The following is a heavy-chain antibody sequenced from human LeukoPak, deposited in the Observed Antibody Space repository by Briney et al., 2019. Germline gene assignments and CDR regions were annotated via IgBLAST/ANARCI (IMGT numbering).Heavy chain of an antibody. D-gene: IGHD1-26*01. Sequence: ASVKVSCTTSGGTFTSYAITWVRQAPVQGLEWMGKIIPISGTKNYAQKFQGRVTFTADESTSTAYMELSSLRSEDTALYYCARKLRLGGNWFDPWGQGTLVTVSS. J-gene: IGHJ5*02. CDR3: ARKLRLGGNWFDP. CDR2: IIPISGTK. V-gene: IGHV1-69*13. CDR1: GGTFTSYA.